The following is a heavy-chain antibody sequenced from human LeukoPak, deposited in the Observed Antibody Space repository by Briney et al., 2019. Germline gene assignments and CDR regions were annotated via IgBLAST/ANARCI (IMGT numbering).Heavy chain of an antibody. CDR2: ISGSGGST. D-gene: IGHD6-19*01. CDR3: AKSMTLQWRGFFDL. CDR1: GFTFSSYA. J-gene: IGHJ2*01. V-gene: IGHV3-23*01. Sequence: GGSLRLSCAASGFTFSSYAMSWVRQAPGKGLEWVSAISGSGGSTYYADSVKGRFTISRDNSKNTLYLQKNSLRADDTAIYYCAKSMTLQWRGFFDLWGRGTHVTVSS.